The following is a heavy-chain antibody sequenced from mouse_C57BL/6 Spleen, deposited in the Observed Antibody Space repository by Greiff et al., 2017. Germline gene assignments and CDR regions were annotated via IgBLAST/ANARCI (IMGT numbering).Heavy chain of an antibody. D-gene: IGHD3-2*02. Sequence: QVTLKVSGAELVRPGASVKLSCTASGYTFTDSYINWVKQRPGQGLEWIARIYPGSGNTYYNEKFYGKATLTAEKSSSTAYMQLSSLTSEDTAVYFCARDSSGYVRSLAYWGQGTPVTVSA. CDR3: ARDSSGYVRSLAY. CDR1: GYTFTDSY. CDR2: IYPGSGNT. V-gene: IGHV1-76*01. J-gene: IGHJ4*01.